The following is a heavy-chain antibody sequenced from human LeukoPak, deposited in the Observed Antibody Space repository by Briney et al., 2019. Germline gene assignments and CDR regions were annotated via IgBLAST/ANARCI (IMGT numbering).Heavy chain of an antibody. J-gene: IGHJ5*02. CDR3: ARAYDWFDP. CDR1: GDSIRSGGYY. CDR2: IYYSGNT. Sequence: SQTLSLTCTVSGDSIRSGGYYWSWIRQHPGKGLEWIGYIYYSGNTYYNPSLKSRVSTSVDTSKNQFSLKMSSVTAADTAVYYCARAYDWFDPWGQGTLVTVSS. V-gene: IGHV4-31*03.